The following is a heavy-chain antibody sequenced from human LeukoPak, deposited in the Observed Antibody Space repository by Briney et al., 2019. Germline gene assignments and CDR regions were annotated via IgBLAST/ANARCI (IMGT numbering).Heavy chain of an antibody. CDR3: ARAGYSSGWYTAGTYYYYGMDV. V-gene: IGHV1-18*01. D-gene: IGHD6-19*01. CDR1: GYTFTSYG. CDR2: ISAYNGNT. Sequence: ASVKVSCKASGYTFTSYGISWVRQAPGQGLEWMGWISAYNGNTNYAQKLQGRVTMTTDTSTSTAYMELRSLRSDDTAVYYCARAGYSSGWYTAGTYYYYGMDVWGQGTTVTVSS. J-gene: IGHJ6*02.